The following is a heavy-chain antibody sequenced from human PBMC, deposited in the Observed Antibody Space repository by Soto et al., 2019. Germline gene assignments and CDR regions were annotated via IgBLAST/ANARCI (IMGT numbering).Heavy chain of an antibody. CDR1: GYTFTRYA. J-gene: IGHJ4*02. D-gene: IGHD6-19*01. Sequence: ASVKVSCKASGYTFTRYAMHWVRQAPAQRLEWMGWINAGNGNTKYSQKFQNRVTITRDTSASTAYMKLSSLRSEDTAVYYCASYSSGFYAFDYWGQGTLVTVSS. CDR3: ASYSSGFYAFDY. CDR2: INAGNGNT. V-gene: IGHV1-3*01.